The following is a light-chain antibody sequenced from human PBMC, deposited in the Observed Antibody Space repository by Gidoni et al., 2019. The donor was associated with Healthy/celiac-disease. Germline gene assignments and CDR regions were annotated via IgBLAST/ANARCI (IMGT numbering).Light chain of an antibody. CDR2: QDS. CDR3: QAWDGSTAGV. J-gene: IGLJ2*01. CDR1: KFGDKY. Sequence: SYELPQPPSVSVSPGQTASITCSGGKFGDKYACCYQQKPGQSPVLVIYQDSKRPPGIPERFSGSNSGNTATLTISGTQAMDEADYYCQAWDGSTAGVFGGGTKLTVL. V-gene: IGLV3-1*01.